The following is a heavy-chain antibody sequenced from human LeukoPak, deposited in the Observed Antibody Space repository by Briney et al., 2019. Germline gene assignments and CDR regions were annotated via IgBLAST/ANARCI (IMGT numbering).Heavy chain of an antibody. CDR1: GGSISRYY. J-gene: IGHJ6*03. Sequence: SESLSLTCTVAGGSISRYYWSWVRQPAGKGLEWIGRFYTTGNTNYNPSLKRRVTMSVDTSKNQFSLRLSSVTAADTAVYYCARWLWFSNNYYYMDVWGKGTTVTVSS. V-gene: IGHV4-4*07. D-gene: IGHD5-18*01. CDR2: FYTTGNT. CDR3: ARWLWFSNNYYYMDV.